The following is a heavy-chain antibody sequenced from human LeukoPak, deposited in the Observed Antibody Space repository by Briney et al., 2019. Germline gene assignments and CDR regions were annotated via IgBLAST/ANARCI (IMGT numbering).Heavy chain of an antibody. J-gene: IGHJ4*02. D-gene: IGHD1-26*01. CDR2: IRTKADGGTS. V-gene: IGHV3-15*01. CDR3: ATSIVGAPSSY. CDR1: GFSLSNYA. Sequence: PGGSLRLSCAASGFSLSNYAMSWVRQAPGKGLEWVGRIRTKADGGTSEYAPPVIGRFTISRDDSKNTLYLQLDSLKAEDTALYYCATSIVGAPSSYWGQGTLVTVSS.